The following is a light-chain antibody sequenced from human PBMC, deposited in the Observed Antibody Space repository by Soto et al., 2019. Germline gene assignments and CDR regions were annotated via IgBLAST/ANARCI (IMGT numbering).Light chain of an antibody. Sequence: EIVLTQSPATLSLSPGERATLSCRASQSISSYLAWYQQKPGQAPRLLIYDASNRATGIPARFSGSGSGTDFTLTISSLDSEDCAVYYCQQRSNWPPITFGQGTRLEIK. CDR3: QQRSNWPPIT. V-gene: IGKV3-11*01. J-gene: IGKJ5*01. CDR2: DAS. CDR1: QSISSY.